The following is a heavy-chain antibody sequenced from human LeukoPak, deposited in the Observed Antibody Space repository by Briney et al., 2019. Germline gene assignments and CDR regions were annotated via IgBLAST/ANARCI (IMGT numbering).Heavy chain of an antibody. CDR1: GGSFSSYV. J-gene: IGHJ4*02. CDR3: AREPAVSNYAAHFDY. V-gene: IGHV1-69*04. D-gene: IGHD4-11*01. Sequence: ASVKVSCKASGGSFSSYVITWVRQAPGQGLEWMGRIIPVLGVSNYAQKFQGRVTITTDESTSTAYMELSSLRSEDTAVYYCAREPAVSNYAAHFDYWGQGTLVTVSS. CDR2: IIPVLGVS.